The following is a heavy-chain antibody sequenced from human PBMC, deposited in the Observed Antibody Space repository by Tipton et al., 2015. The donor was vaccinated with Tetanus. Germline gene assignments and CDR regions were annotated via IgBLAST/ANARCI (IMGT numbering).Heavy chain of an antibody. CDR3: EAQRTSEDF. CDR2: LSHDGGNI. D-gene: IGHD1-14*01. Sequence: SLRLSCVASGFTFSHFAVSWVRRAPGRGLEWASSLSHDGGNIYYADFARGRFTISRGNSKNTLFLQMDDLRAEDTAIYYCEAQRTSEDFWGQGTLVTASS. CDR1: GFTFSHFA. J-gene: IGHJ4*02. V-gene: IGHV3-23*01.